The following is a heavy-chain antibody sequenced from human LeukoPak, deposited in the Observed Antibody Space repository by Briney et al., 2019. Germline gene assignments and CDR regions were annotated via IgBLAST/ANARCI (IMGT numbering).Heavy chain of an antibody. CDR3: ARGALRYSRGAFDI. CDR1: GFTFSSYE. Sequence: GGSLRVSCAASGFTFSSYEMNWVRQAPGKGLEWVSYISSSGSTIYYADSVKGRFTISRDNAKNSLYLQMNSLRAEDTAVYYCARGALRYSRGAFDIWGQGTMVTVSS. J-gene: IGHJ3*02. D-gene: IGHD3-9*01. V-gene: IGHV3-48*03. CDR2: ISSSGSTI.